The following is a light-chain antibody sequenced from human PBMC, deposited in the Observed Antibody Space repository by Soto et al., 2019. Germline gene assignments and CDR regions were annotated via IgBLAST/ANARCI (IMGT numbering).Light chain of an antibody. CDR1: SSDVGGYNY. CDR3: SSYAGSNNLV. CDR2: EVT. Sequence: QSALTQPPSASGSPGQSGTISCTGTSSDVGGYNYVSWYQQHPGKAPILLIYEVTERPSGVPDRFSGSKSGNTASLTVSGLQAEDEADYYCSSYAGSNNLVFGGGTQLTV. J-gene: IGLJ2*01. V-gene: IGLV2-8*01.